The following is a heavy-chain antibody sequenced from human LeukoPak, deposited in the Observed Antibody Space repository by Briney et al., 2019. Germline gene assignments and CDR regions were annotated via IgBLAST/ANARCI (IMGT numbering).Heavy chain of an antibody. CDR3: ARLTSSWYQDWYFDL. CDR2: IYTSGSP. V-gene: IGHV4-61*02. Sequence: SETLSLTCTVSGGSISGNSYYWSWIRQPAGKGLEWIGRIYTSGSPNYNPSLKSRVTMSVDTSKNQFSLKLSSVTAADTAVYYCARLTSSWYQDWYFDLWGRGTLVTVSS. J-gene: IGHJ2*01. D-gene: IGHD6-13*01. CDR1: GGSISGNSYY.